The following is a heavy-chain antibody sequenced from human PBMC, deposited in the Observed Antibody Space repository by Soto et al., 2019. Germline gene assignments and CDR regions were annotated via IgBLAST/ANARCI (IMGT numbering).Heavy chain of an antibody. J-gene: IGHJ4*02. CDR1: GFNIPDYG. V-gene: IGHV3-23*01. CDR2: FTGGHGKT. D-gene: IGHD1-1*01. Sequence: EVLLLESGGGSVQPGGTLKLSCGVSGFNIPDYGVTWVRQPPGKGLEWVSGFTGGHGKTFYADSVRGRFTLSREDSRNMVYLQMDSLRVEDTAVYYCTRWNGFGDSWGQGTLVTVAS. CDR3: TRWNGFGDS.